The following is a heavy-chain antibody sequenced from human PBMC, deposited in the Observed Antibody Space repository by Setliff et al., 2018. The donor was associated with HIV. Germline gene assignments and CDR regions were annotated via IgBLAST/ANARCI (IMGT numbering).Heavy chain of an antibody. D-gene: IGHD3-22*01. CDR1: GFTFSSYS. J-gene: IGHJ4*02. Sequence: GGSLRLSCAASGFTFSSYSMNWVRQAPGKGLEWVSFISPSGTYIHYADSLKGRFTISRDNAKNSLYLQMNSLRAEDTAVYYCARDPPWNYDSSGYPYYFDYCGQGTLVTVSS. CDR2: ISPSGTYI. CDR3: ARDPPWNYDSSGYPYYFDY. V-gene: IGHV3-21*01.